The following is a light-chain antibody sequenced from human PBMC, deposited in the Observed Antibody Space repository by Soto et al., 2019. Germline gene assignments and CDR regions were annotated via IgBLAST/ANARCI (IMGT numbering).Light chain of an antibody. V-gene: IGLV2-23*02. CDR3: CSYAGSSTFLV. J-gene: IGLJ3*02. CDR1: SSDVGSYNL. CDR2: EVS. Sequence: QSALTQPASLSGSPGQSITISCTGTSSDVGSYNLVSWYQQHPGKAPKLMIYEVSKRPSGVSNRFSGSKSGNTASLTISGLQPEDEADYYCCSYAGSSTFLVFGGGTELTVL.